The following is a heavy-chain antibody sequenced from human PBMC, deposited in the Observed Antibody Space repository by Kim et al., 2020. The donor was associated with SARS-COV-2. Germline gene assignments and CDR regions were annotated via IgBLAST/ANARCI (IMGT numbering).Heavy chain of an antibody. D-gene: IGHD1-26*01. CDR1: GFTFSSYA. Sequence: GGSLRLSCAVSGFTFSSYAMSWVRQAPGKGLEWVSSISASGSSTYYADSVKGRFTISRDNSKNTLFLQMNSLRAEDTAVYYCAKPYYIGSYRVDYWGQGTLVTVSS. CDR2: ISASGSST. V-gene: IGHV3-23*01. J-gene: IGHJ4*02. CDR3: AKPYYIGSYRVDY.